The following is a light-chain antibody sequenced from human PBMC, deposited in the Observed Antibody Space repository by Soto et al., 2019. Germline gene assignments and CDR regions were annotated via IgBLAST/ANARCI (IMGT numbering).Light chain of an antibody. Sequence: EIVLTQSPGTLSLSPGERATLSCRASQSVSSSYLAWYQQKPGQAPRLLIYGASSRATGIPDRFSGSGSGTDFTITISRLEPEDFAVYYCHQYGGAPRTLGQGTKVELK. CDR1: QSVSSSY. J-gene: IGKJ1*01. CDR2: GAS. V-gene: IGKV3-20*01. CDR3: HQYGGAPRT.